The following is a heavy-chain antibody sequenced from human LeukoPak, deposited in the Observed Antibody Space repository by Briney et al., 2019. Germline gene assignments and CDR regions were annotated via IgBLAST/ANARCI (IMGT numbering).Heavy chain of an antibody. CDR2: ISYDGSNK. D-gene: IGHD1-26*01. Sequence: GGSLRLSRAASVFTFSSYRTHWVCQAPGRGVEWVAVISYDGSNKYYADSVKGRFTISRDNSKNTLYLQMNSLRAEDTAVYYYAKEVGAKYQRAQYFQHWGQGTLVTVSS. J-gene: IGHJ1*01. V-gene: IGHV3-30*18. CDR3: AKEVGAKYQRAQYFQH. CDR1: VFTFSSYR.